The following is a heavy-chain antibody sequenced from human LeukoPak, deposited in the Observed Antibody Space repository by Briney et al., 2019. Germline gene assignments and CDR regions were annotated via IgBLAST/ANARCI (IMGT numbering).Heavy chain of an antibody. D-gene: IGHD3-16*01. J-gene: IGHJ4*02. CDR1: GASISSSYW. Sequence: SGTLSLTCAVSGASISSSYWWSWVRQPPGKGLEWIGEIYHSGGTNYKPSLKSRVTISLDKSKNQFSLKLSSVTAADTAVYYCARDLRGMVDYWGQGTLVTVSS. CDR2: IYHSGGT. CDR3: ARDLRGMVDY. V-gene: IGHV4-4*02.